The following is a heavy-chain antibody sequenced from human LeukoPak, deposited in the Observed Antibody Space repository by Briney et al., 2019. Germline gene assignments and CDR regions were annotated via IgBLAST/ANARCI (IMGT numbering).Heavy chain of an antibody. D-gene: IGHD4-17*01. V-gene: IGHV3-7*01. CDR3: ARHGYYVFDN. J-gene: IGHJ4*02. CDR1: GFTFSSHW. CDR2: IKEDGHEK. Sequence: GGSLRLSCAGSGFTFSSHWMGWVRQAPGKGLEWLANIKEDGHEKYYVDSVQGRFTIPRDNAKNSLFLQMDSLRAEDTAVYFCARHGYYVFDNWGQGTLVTVSS.